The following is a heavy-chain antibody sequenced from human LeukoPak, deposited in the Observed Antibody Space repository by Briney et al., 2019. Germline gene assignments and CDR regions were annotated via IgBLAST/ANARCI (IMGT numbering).Heavy chain of an antibody. J-gene: IGHJ3*02. CDR1: GFTFSSYA. CDR2: ISGSGGST. V-gene: IGHV3-23*01. Sequence: PGGSLILSCAASGFTFSSYAMSRVRQAPGKGLEGVAAISGSGGSTYYADSVKGRFTISRDNSKNKLYLQINSLRAADTTVYYHSLLKGIQLWLDDPDAFDIWGQGTMVTVSS. D-gene: IGHD5-18*01. CDR3: SLLKGIQLWLDDPDAFDI.